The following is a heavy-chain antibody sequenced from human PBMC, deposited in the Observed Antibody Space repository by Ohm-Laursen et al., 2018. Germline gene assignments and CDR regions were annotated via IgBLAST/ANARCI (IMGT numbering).Heavy chain of an antibody. V-gene: IGHV3-30*03. Sequence: SLRLSCAAFGFTFSGYGMHWVRQAPGKGLEWVAVISYNGSNKYYADSVKGRFTISRDNSKNTLYLQMSSLRAEDTAVYYCARVDAYWSFDYWGQGTLVTVSS. J-gene: IGHJ4*02. D-gene: IGHD2-15*01. CDR3: ARVDAYWSFDY. CDR1: GFTFSGYG. CDR2: ISYNGSNK.